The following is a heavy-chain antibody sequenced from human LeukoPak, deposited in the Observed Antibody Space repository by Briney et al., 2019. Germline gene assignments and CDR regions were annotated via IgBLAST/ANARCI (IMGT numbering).Heavy chain of an antibody. Sequence: GGSLRLSCAASGFTFSSYAMSWVRQAPGKGLEWVSAISGSGDSTYYADSVKGRFTISRDNSKNTLYLQMNSLRAEDTAVYYCARVGSYYYYGMDVWGQGTTVTVSS. CDR1: GFTFSSYA. V-gene: IGHV3-23*01. CDR3: ARVGSYYYYGMDV. CDR2: ISGSGDST. J-gene: IGHJ6*02.